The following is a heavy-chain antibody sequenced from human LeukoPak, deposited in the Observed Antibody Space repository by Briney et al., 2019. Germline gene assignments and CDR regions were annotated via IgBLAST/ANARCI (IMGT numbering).Heavy chain of an antibody. J-gene: IGHJ4*02. CDR1: GYTFTGYY. V-gene: IGHV1-2*02. CDR3: AREDYYDSSGYYYSLGVDY. Sequence: GASVKVSCKASGYTFTGYYMHWVRQAPGQGLEWMGWINPNSGGTNYAQKFQGRVTMTRDTSISTAYMELSRLRSDDTAVYYCAREDYYDSSGYYYSLGVDYWGQGTLVTVSS. CDR2: INPNSGGT. D-gene: IGHD3-22*01.